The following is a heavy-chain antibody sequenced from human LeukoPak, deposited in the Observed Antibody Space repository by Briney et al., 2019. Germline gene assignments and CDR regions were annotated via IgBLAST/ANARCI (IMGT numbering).Heavy chain of an antibody. CDR2: INHSGST. D-gene: IGHD3-10*01. CDR1: GGSFSGYY. V-gene: IGHV4-34*01. Sequence: KPSETLSLTCAVYGGSFSGYYWSWIRQPPGKGLEWIGEINHSGSTNYNPSLKSRVTISVDTSKNQFSLKLNSVTAADTAVYYCASRGTYYYGSGSYYFDYWGQGTLVTVSS. J-gene: IGHJ4*02. CDR3: ASRGTYYYGSGSYYFDY.